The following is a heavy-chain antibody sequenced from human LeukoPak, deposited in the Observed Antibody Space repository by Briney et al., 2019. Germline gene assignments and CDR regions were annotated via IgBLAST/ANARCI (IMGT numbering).Heavy chain of an antibody. D-gene: IGHD2/OR15-2a*01. Sequence: SETLSFTCTVSGGSISSYYWSWIRQPPGKGLEWIGYIYYSGSTNYNPSLKSRVTISVDTSKNQFSLKPSSVTAADTAVYYCARGGPESNIWGQGTMVTVSS. CDR3: ARGGPESNI. CDR2: IYYSGST. V-gene: IGHV4-59*01. CDR1: GGSISSYY. J-gene: IGHJ3*02.